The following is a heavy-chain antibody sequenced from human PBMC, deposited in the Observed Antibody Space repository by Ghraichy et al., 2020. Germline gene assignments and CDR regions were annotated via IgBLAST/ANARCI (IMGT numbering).Heavy chain of an antibody. J-gene: IGHJ5*02. V-gene: IGHV4-34*01. D-gene: IGHD3-9*01. CDR3: ARASRVGILTHWFDP. CDR1: GGSFSGYY. Sequence: SETLSLTCAVYGGSFSGYYWSWIRQPPGKGLEWIGEINHSGSTNYNPSLKSRVTISVDTSKNQFSLKLSSVTAADTAVYYCARASRVGILTHWFDPWGQGTLVTVSS. CDR2: INHSGST.